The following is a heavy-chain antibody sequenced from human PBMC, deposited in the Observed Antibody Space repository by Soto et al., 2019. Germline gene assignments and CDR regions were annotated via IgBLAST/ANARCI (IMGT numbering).Heavy chain of an antibody. CDR2: IYYIGST. CDR1: GGSISSGGYY. Sequence: NPAETLSPTCTVSGGSISSGGYYWNWIRQHPGKGLEWIGYIYYIGSTKYNPSLKNRVTISLDKSNNQFSLKLKSVTAADTAVYYCATLPPRIVVVVLPIPSWGQGTLVTVSS. D-gene: IGHD2-15*01. J-gene: IGHJ4*02. CDR3: ATLPPRIVVVVLPIPS. V-gene: IGHV4-31*09.